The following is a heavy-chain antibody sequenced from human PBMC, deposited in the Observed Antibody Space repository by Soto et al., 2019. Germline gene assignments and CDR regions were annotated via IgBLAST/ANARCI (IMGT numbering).Heavy chain of an antibody. D-gene: IGHD6-19*01. Sequence: GASVKVSCKASGYTFTSYCISWVRQAPGQGLEGMGWISAYNGNTNYAQKLQGRVTMTTDTSTSTAYMELRSLRSDDTAVYYCARVAWWGTAGKPITQYNWIDPWGQGTLVTVSS. J-gene: IGHJ5*02. CDR2: ISAYNGNT. CDR1: GYTFTSYC. V-gene: IGHV1-18*01. CDR3: ARVAWWGTAGKPITQYNWIDP.